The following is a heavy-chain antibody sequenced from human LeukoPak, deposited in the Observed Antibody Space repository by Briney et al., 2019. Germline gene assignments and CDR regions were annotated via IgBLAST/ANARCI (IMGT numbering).Heavy chain of an antibody. D-gene: IGHD4-23*01. Sequence: SETLSLTCTVSGYSISSGYYWGWIRQPPGKGLEWIGSIYHSGSTYYNPSLKSRVTISVDTSKNQFSLKLSSVTAADTAVYYCARGLQLRYYYYYMDVWGKETTVTVSS. CDR3: ARGLQLRYYYYYMDV. J-gene: IGHJ6*03. CDR1: GYSISSGYY. V-gene: IGHV4-38-2*02. CDR2: IYHSGST.